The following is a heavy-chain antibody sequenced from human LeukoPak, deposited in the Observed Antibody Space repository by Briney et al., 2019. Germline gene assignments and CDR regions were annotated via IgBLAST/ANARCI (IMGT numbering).Heavy chain of an antibody. Sequence: GGSLRLSCAASGFTFRSSWMHWVRQAPGKGLEWVSAISGSGGSTYYADSVKGRFTISRDNSKNTLYLQMNSLRAEDTAVYYCAKVVPNFWSGYCGYWGQGTLVTVSS. CDR1: GFTFRSSW. CDR2: ISGSGGST. V-gene: IGHV3-23*01. D-gene: IGHD3-3*01. CDR3: AKVVPNFWSGYCGY. J-gene: IGHJ4*02.